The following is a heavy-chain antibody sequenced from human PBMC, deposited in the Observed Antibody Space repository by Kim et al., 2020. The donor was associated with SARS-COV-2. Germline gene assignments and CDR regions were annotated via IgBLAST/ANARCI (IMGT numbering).Heavy chain of an antibody. D-gene: IGHD3-22*01. Sequence: SLKSRVTISVDTSKNQFSLKLSSVTAADTAVYYCARGVTMIPYYYYGMDVWGQGTTVTVSS. J-gene: IGHJ6*02. V-gene: IGHV4-59*09. CDR3: ARGVTMIPYYYYGMDV.